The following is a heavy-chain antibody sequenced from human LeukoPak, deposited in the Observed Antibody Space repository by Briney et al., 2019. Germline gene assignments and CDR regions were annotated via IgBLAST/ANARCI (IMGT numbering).Heavy chain of an antibody. V-gene: IGHV4-34*01. J-gene: IGHJ6*02. CDR1: GGSFSGYY. CDR2: INHSGST. Sequence: SETLSLTCAVYGGSFSGYYWSWIRQPPGKGLEWIGEINHSGSTNYNPSLKSRVTITVDTSKNQFSLKLSSVTAADTAVYYCARAYYYYGMDVWGQGTTVTVSS. CDR3: ARAYYYYGMDV.